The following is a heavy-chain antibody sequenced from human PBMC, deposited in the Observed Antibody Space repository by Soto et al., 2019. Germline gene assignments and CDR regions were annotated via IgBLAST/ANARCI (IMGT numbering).Heavy chain of an antibody. Sequence: QLQLQESGPGLVKPSETLSLTCTVSGGSISSSSYYWGWIRQPPGKGVEWIGTIYYSGSTYYNPSLKSRVTISVDTSKTQFSLRLSSVTAADTAVYYCAYSTTVHYFDYWGQGTLVTASS. J-gene: IGHJ4*02. CDR1: GGSISSSSYY. D-gene: IGHD4-17*01. CDR2: IYYSGST. CDR3: AYSTTVHYFDY. V-gene: IGHV4-39*01.